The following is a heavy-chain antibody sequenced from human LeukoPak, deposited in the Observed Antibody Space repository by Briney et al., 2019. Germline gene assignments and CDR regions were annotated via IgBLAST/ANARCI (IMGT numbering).Heavy chain of an antibody. J-gene: IGHJ6*04. V-gene: IGHV4-34*01. CDR2: INHSGST. CDR3: ARGYGSGSYHYYYYYGMDV. CDR1: GGSFSGYY. D-gene: IGHD3-10*01. Sequence: KPSETLSLTCAVYGGSFSGYYWSWLRQPPGKGLEWIGEINHSGSTNHNPSLKSRVTISVDTSKNQFSLKLSSVTAADTAVYYCARGYGSGSYHYYYYYGMDVWGKGTTVTVSS.